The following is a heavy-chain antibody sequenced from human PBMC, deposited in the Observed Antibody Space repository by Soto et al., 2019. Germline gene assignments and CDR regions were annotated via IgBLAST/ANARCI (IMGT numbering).Heavy chain of an antibody. V-gene: IGHV1-69*02. Sequence: QVQLVQSGAEVKKPGSSVKVSCKASGGTFSSYTISWVRQAPGQGLEWMGRIIPILGIAHYAQKFQGRVTITADKSTSTAYMELCSLRSEDTAVYYCARELRFLEWLPPYYMDVWGKGTTVTVSS. CDR3: ARELRFLEWLPPYYMDV. J-gene: IGHJ6*03. CDR2: IIPILGIA. D-gene: IGHD3-3*01. CDR1: GGTFSSYT.